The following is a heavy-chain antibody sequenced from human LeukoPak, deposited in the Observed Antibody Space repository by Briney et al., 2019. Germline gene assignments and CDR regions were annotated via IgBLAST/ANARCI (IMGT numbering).Heavy chain of an antibody. CDR2: ISGSGGGT. Sequence: GGSLRLSCGASGFTFSRYAMMWVRQAPGKGLEWVSAISGSGGGTQYADSVKGRFTISRDNSRNTLYLQMNSLRAEDTAVYYCARDPNGDYIGAFEFWGQGTMVTVSS. CDR1: GFTFSRYA. CDR3: ARDPNGDYIGAFEF. J-gene: IGHJ3*01. V-gene: IGHV3-23*01. D-gene: IGHD4-17*01.